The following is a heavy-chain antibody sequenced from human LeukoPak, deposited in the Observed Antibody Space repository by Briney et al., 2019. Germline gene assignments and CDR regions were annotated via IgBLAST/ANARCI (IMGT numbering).Heavy chain of an antibody. D-gene: IGHD3-22*01. CDR1: GGSISSYY. CDR2: IYYSGST. V-gene: IGHV4-59*08. J-gene: IGHJ4*02. Sequence: SETLSLTCTVSGGSISSYYWRWLRQPPGKGLVWLGYIYYSGSTNYTPSLKSRVTISVDTSKNQFSLKLSSVTAADTAVYYCARHGDYYDSSGYLDYWGQGTLVTVSS. CDR3: ARHGDYYDSSGYLDY.